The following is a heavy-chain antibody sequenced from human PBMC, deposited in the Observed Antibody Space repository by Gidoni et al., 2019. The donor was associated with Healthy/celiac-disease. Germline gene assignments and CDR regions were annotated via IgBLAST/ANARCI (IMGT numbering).Heavy chain of an antibody. CDR3: ARVRDYGSGTSRAYFDY. CDR1: GFTFSSYV. Sequence: QVKLVESGGGVVKHGRALRLSCAASGFTFSSYVMHWVRQGPGKGREWVAVISYDGSKKYYADSVKGRFTISRDNSKNTLYLQKNSLRGEDTAVYYCARVRDYGSGTSRAYFDYWGQGTLVTVSA. V-gene: IGHV3-30-3*01. CDR2: ISYDGSKK. D-gene: IGHD3-10*01. J-gene: IGHJ4*02.